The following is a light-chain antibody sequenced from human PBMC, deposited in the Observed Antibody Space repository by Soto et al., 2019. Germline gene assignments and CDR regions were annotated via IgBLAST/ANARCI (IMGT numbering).Light chain of an antibody. Sequence: MTQSPSTLSASVGDRATITCRASQSVSSDLAWYQHKPGQAPRLLIYGASTRATGIPARFSGRGSGTEFTLTISSLQSVDFAVYYCQQYDNWPQTFGQGTKVDI. J-gene: IGKJ1*01. CDR3: QQYDNWPQT. V-gene: IGKV3-15*01. CDR2: GAS. CDR1: QSVSSD.